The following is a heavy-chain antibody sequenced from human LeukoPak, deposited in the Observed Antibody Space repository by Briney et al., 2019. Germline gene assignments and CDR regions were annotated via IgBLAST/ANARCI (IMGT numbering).Heavy chain of an antibody. Sequence: GGSLRLSCAASGFTFSSYGMHWARQAPGKGLEWVAFIRYDGSNKYYADSVKGRFTISRDNSKNTLYLQMNSLRVEDTAVYYCAKLPGSGYSSGWYVVDWFDPWGQGTLVTVSS. CDR2: IRYDGSNK. J-gene: IGHJ5*02. V-gene: IGHV3-30*02. CDR3: AKLPGSGYSSGWYVVDWFDP. CDR1: GFTFSSYG. D-gene: IGHD6-19*01.